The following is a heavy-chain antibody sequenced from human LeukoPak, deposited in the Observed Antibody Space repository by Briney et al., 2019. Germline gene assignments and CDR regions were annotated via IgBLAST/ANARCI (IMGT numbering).Heavy chain of an antibody. V-gene: IGHV3-48*03. D-gene: IGHD6-19*01. CDR2: IGSSGTNR. CDR1: EFPFSFYE. CDR3: ALLAVASDFDY. J-gene: IGHJ4*02. Sequence: GGSLRLSRAVSEFPFSFYEMNWVRQAPGKGLEWVSNIGSSGTNRYYADSVKGRFSISRDNAKSSLYLQMNSLRVEDTAVYYCALLAVASDFDYWGQGALVTVSS.